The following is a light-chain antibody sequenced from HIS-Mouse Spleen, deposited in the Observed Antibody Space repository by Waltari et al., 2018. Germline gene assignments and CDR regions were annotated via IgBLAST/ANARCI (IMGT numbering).Light chain of an antibody. CDR3: AAWDDSLNAVV. CDR1: SSNLGTHT. J-gene: IGLJ2*01. CDR2: SNN. Sequence: QSVLTQPPSASGTPGQRVTIPCSGSSSNLGTHTVNCYQQLPGTAPKLIIYSNNQRPSGVPDRFSGSKSGTSASLAISGLQSEDEADYYCAAWDDSLNAVVFGGGTKLTVL. V-gene: IGLV1-44*01.